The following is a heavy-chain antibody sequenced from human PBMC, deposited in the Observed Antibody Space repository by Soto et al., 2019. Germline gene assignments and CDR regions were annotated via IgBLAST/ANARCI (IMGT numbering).Heavy chain of an antibody. D-gene: IGHD6-6*01. CDR3: ARDRAGSSGMAARRKGYFDY. CDR1: GYTFTSYG. V-gene: IGHV1-18*01. Sequence: ASVKVSCKASGYTFTSYGISWVRQAPGQGLEWMGWISAYNGNTNYAQKLQGRVTMTTDTSTSTAYMELRSLRSDDTAVYYCARDRAGSSGMAARRKGYFDYWGQGTLVTVSS. CDR2: ISAYNGNT. J-gene: IGHJ4*02.